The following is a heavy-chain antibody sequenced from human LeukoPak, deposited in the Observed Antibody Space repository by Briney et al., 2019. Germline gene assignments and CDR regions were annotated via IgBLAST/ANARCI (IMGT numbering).Heavy chain of an antibody. CDR3: ARESPGGNSKSAFDF. Sequence: PGGSLRLSCAASGFTFSDCVMHWVRQAPGKGLEWVAAIWYDGSYAYYADSEKGRFTISRDNSKDTLYLQMNGLRAEDTAVYFCARESPGGNSKSAFDFWGQGTLVTVSS. D-gene: IGHD3-16*01. V-gene: IGHV3-33*01. CDR1: GFTFSDCV. CDR2: IWYDGSYA. J-gene: IGHJ4*02.